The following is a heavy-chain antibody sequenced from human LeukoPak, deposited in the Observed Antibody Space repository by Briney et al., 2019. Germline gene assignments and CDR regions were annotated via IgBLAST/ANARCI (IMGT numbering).Heavy chain of an antibody. CDR2: ISAYNGNT. CDR3: ARDYGDLPLGYFDY. J-gene: IGHJ4*02. V-gene: IGHV1-18*01. CDR1: GYTFSSYT. Sequence: ASVKVSCKASGYTFSSYTMNWVRQAPGQGLEWMGWISAYNGNTNYAQKLQGRVTMTTDTSTSTAYMELRSLRSDDTAVYYCARDYGDLPLGYFDYWGQGTLVTVSS. D-gene: IGHD4-17*01.